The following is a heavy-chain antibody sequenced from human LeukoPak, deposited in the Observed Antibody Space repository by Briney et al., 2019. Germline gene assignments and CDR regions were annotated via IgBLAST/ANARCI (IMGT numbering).Heavy chain of an antibody. J-gene: IGHJ4*02. Sequence: PGGSLRLSCAASGFTFSTYAVHWVRQAPGKGLEWVAIISDDGSRTYYSNSVKGRFTISRDNSRNTLYLQMNSLRPEDTAVYYCARGSGPGSFLIDYWGQGTLVTVSS. V-gene: IGHV3-30-3*01. CDR3: ARGSGPGSFLIDY. CDR1: GFTFSTYA. CDR2: ISDDGSRT. D-gene: IGHD3-10*01.